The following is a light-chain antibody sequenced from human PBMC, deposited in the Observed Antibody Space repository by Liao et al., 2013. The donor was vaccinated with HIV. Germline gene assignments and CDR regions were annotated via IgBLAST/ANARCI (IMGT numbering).Light chain of an antibody. CDR3: QAWDRNTAI. CDR1: GIGSKN. CDR2: YDT. V-gene: IGLV3-21*01. J-gene: IGLJ2*01. Sequence: SYELSQSPSMSVAPGKTARITCGGNGIGSKNVHWYQQKPGQAPVLIIYYDTNRPSGIPERFSGSNSGNTATLTISGTQPMDEADYYCQAWDRNTAIFGGGTKLTVL.